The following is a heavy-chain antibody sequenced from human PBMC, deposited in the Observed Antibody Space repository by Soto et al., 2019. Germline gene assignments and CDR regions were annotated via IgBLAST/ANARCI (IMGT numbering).Heavy chain of an antibody. CDR2: INPSGGST. V-gene: IGHV1-46*01. J-gene: IGHJ5*02. CDR1: GFTFTSYY. CDR3: ARVRPLRGLVAKFDP. Sequence: GASVKASSKASGFTFTSYYMHWVRQAPGQGLEWMGIINPSGGSTSYAQKFQGRVTMTRDTSTSTVYMELSSLRSEDTAVYYCARVRPLRGLVAKFDPWGQGTLVTVSS. D-gene: IGHD3-9*01.